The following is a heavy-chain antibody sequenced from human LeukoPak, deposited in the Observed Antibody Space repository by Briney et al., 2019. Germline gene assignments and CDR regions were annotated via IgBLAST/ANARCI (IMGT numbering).Heavy chain of an antibody. CDR2: TYYRSKWYN. D-gene: IGHD2/OR15-2a*01. J-gene: IGHJ6*03. Sequence: SQTLSLTCAISGDSVSSNSAAWNWLRQSPSRGLEWLGRTYYRSKWYNDYAVSVKSRITINPDTSKNQFPLQLNSVTPEDTAVYYCARTANIGSPYYYYYYMDVWGKGTTVTVSS. CDR1: GDSVSSNSAA. V-gene: IGHV6-1*01. CDR3: ARTANIGSPYYYYYYMDV.